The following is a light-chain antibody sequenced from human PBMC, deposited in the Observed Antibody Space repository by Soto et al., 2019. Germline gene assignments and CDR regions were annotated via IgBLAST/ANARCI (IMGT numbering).Light chain of an antibody. CDR2: KAS. CDR3: QQYNDYSWT. Sequence: IRMPQYPSTLSASVGDRVMINGRASQSISAWLAWYQQRPGKAPRLLIYKASTLEIGVPSRFSGSGSGTEFTLTISCLQPDDVAIYYCQQYNDYSWTFCQGTKVDIK. J-gene: IGKJ1*01. CDR1: QSISAW. V-gene: IGKV1-5*03.